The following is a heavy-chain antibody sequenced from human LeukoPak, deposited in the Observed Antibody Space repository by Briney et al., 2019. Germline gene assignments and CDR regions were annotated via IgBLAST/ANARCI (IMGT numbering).Heavy chain of an antibody. CDR1: GGSISSYY. J-gene: IGHJ5*02. Sequence: PSAALSLTCTVSGGSISSYYWSWIRQPPGKGLEWIGHIYSSGSKNYYPSLKSRVTLSVDTSKNQFSLKLSSVTAADTAVYYCAREGTSGTHLNWFDPWGQGTLVTGSS. V-gene: IGHV4-59*01. D-gene: IGHD1-1*01. CDR2: IYSSGSK. CDR3: AREGTSGTHLNWFDP.